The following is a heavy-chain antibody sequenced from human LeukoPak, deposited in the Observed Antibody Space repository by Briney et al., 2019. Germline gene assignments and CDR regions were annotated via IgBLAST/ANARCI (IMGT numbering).Heavy chain of an antibody. Sequence: HRGGSLRLSCAASGFTFSSYWMSLVRQAPGTGLEWVANIKQDGSEKYYVDSVKGRFTISRDNAKNSLYLQMNSLRAEDTAVYYCARGGAPPAPTFDYWGQGTLVTVSS. J-gene: IGHJ4*02. CDR3: ARGGAPPAPTFDY. V-gene: IGHV3-7*01. CDR2: IKQDGSEK. CDR1: GFTFSSYW.